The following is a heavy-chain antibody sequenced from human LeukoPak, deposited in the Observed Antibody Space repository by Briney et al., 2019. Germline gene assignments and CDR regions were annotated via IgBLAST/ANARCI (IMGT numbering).Heavy chain of an antibody. J-gene: IGHJ4*02. V-gene: IGHV3-21*01. Sequence: GGSLRLSCAASGFXFSSYSFNWVRQALGKGREWVSSISSSSSYIYYADSVKGRFTISRDNAKNSLYLQMNSLRAEDTAVYYCARVRYCSSTSCYYFDYWGQGTLVTVSS. CDR3: ARVRYCSSTSCYYFDY. CDR2: ISSSSSYI. D-gene: IGHD2-2*01. CDR1: GFXFSSYS.